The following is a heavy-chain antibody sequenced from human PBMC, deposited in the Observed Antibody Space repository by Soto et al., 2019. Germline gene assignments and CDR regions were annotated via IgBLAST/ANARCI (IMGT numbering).Heavy chain of an antibody. CDR2: ISDSGTGT. CDR3: AKDHTVVIRDAFDI. V-gene: IGHV3-23*01. CDR1: GFTVSSYA. J-gene: IGHJ3*02. D-gene: IGHD3-22*01. Sequence: EVQIFESGGGLVQPGGSLRLSCAASGFTVSSYAMYWVRQAPGKGLAWVSGISDSGTGTYYADSVKGRFTISRDNSKNTVYLQMKSLRAEDTAVYYCAKDHTVVIRDAFDIWGQGTMVNVSS.